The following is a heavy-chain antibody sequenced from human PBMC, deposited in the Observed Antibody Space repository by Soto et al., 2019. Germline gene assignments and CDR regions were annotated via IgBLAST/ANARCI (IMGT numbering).Heavy chain of an antibody. D-gene: IGHD3-3*01. CDR1: GGSISSYY. V-gene: IGHV4-59*01. CDR2: IYYTGST. J-gene: IGHJ4*02. Sequence: SETLSLTCTVSGGSISSYYWRWIRQPPGKGLEWIGYIYYTGSTNFNPSLTTRVSISLDTSKNHFSLKLSSVTAADTAVYYCARNYGDFWSGYYFDFWGQGTLVTAPQ. CDR3: ARNYGDFWSGYYFDF.